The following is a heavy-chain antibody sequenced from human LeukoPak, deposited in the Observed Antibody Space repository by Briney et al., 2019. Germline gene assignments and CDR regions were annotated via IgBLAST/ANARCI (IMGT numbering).Heavy chain of an antibody. CDR2: IYYSGST. Sequence: SSETLSLTCTVSGGSISSSSYYWGWIRQPPGKGLEWIGSIYYSGSTYYNPSLKSRVTISVDTSKNQFSLKLSSVSAADTAVYYCARSYDSSGYFYWGQGTLVTVSS. CDR3: ARSYDSSGYFY. V-gene: IGHV4-39*07. CDR1: GGSISSSSYY. J-gene: IGHJ4*02. D-gene: IGHD3-22*01.